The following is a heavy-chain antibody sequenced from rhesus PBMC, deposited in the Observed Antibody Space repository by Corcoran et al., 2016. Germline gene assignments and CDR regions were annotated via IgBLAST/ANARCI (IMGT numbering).Heavy chain of an antibody. CDR2: IYLDDDK. J-gene: IGHJ4*01. D-gene: IGHD4-29*01. V-gene: IGHV2-1*01. CDR3: ARRRSSDSDFDY. CDR1: GFSLSTSGMG. Sequence: QVTLKESGPALVKSTQTLTLTCTFSGFSLSTSGMGVGWIRQPPGKTLEWLAHIYLDDDKCYSASLKSRLTISKDTSKNQVVLTMTNMDPVDTATYYCARRRSSDSDFDYWGQGVLVTVSS.